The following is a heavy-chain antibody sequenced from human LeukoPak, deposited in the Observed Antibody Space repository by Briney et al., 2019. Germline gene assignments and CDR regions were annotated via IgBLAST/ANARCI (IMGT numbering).Heavy chain of an antibody. CDR2: INHSGRT. CDR1: GGSLSGYY. CDR3: ARGGVYRDWFDP. D-gene: IGHD4-11*01. Sequence: PSEXLSLTCAVYGGSLSGYYWSWLRQPPGKGLEWIGEINHSGRTNYNPSLTSRVTISVETTKNQFSLKLSSVTAADTAVYYCARGGVYRDWFDPWGQGTLVTVSS. J-gene: IGHJ5*02. V-gene: IGHV4-34*01.